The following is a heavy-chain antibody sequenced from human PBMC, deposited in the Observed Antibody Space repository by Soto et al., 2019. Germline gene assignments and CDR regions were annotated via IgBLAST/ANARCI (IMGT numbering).Heavy chain of an antibody. D-gene: IGHD6-19*01. CDR1: GFTFTTYA. J-gene: IGHJ4*02. Sequence: EVQLLESGGGLVQPGGSLRLSCAASGFTFTTYAMSWVRQAPGKGLEWVSGFTGSGSITYHAESVKGRFTISRDNSKNTLYLQMDSLRAEDTATYYCAKLSSSGWYGHIDYWGQGILVTVSS. CDR3: AKLSSSGWYGHIDY. CDR2: FTGSGSIT. V-gene: IGHV3-23*01.